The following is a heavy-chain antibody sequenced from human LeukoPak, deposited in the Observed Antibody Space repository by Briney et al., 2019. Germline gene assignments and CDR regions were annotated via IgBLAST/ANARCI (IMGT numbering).Heavy chain of an antibody. CDR3: ARDPNPYSSTWWLYYFDY. D-gene: IGHD6-13*01. CDR1: GFTFSSYS. J-gene: IGHJ4*02. CDR2: ISSSSSSYI. Sequence: GGSLRLSCAASGFTFSSYSMNWVRQAPGKGLEWVSSISSSSSSYIYYADSVKGRFTISRDNAKNSLYLQMNSLRAEDTAVYYCARDPNPYSSTWWLYYFDYWGQGTLVTVSS. V-gene: IGHV3-21*01.